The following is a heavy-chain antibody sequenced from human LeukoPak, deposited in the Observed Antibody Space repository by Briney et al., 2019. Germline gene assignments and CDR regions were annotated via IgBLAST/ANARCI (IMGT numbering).Heavy chain of an antibody. V-gene: IGHV3-30-3*01. D-gene: IGHD3-22*01. CDR3: ARGEYYDSSGYLGY. CDR1: GFTFSSYA. J-gene: IGHJ4*02. Sequence: GGSLRLSCAASGFTFSSYAMHWVRQAPGKGLEWVAVISYDGSNKYYADSVKGRFTISRDNSKNTLYLQMNSLRAEDTAVYYCARGEYYDSSGYLGYWGQGTLVTVSS. CDR2: ISYDGSNK.